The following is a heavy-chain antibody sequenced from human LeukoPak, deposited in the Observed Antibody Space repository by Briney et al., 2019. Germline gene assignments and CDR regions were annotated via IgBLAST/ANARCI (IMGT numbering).Heavy chain of an antibody. J-gene: IGHJ3*02. D-gene: IGHD7-27*01. CDR2: TNPNSGGT. CDR3: ARDLTNWGHFGAFDI. CDR1: GYTFTGYY. Sequence: ASVKVSCKASGYTFTGYYMHWVRQAPGQGLEWMGWTNPNSGGTNYAQKFQGRVTMTRDTSISTAYMELSRLRSDDTAVYYCARDLTNWGHFGAFDIWGQGTMVTVSS. V-gene: IGHV1-2*02.